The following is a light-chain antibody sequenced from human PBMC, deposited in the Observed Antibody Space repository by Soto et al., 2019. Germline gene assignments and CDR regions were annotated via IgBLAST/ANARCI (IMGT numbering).Light chain of an antibody. Sequence: QSALTQPASVSGSPGQSITISCNGTSSDVGGYNYVSWYQQHPGKAPKLMIYDVSNRPSGVSNRFSGSQSGNTASLTISGLQAEDEADYYCSSYTSSSTYVVFGGGTKLTVL. CDR2: DVS. CDR3: SSYTSSSTYVV. CDR1: SSDVGGYNY. J-gene: IGLJ2*01. V-gene: IGLV2-14*01.